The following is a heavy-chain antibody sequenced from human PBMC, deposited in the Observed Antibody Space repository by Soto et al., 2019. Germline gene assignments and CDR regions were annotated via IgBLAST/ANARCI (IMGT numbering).Heavy chain of an antibody. V-gene: IGHV4-34*01. Sequence: PSETLSLTCAVYGGSFSGYYWSWIRQPPGKGLEWIGEINHSGSTNYNPSLKSRVTISVDTSKNQFSLKLSSVTAADTAVYYCVVGATTLYFDYWAREPWSPSPQ. J-gene: IGHJ4*02. CDR2: INHSGST. CDR1: GGSFSGYY. D-gene: IGHD1-26*01. CDR3: VVGATTLYFDY.